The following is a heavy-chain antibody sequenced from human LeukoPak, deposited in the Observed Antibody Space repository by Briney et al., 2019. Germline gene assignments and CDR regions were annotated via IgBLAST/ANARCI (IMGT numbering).Heavy chain of an antibody. Sequence: ASVKVSCKASGYTFTSYDINWVRQATGQGLEWMGWMNPNSGNTGYAQKFQGRVTITRNTSISTAYMELSSLRSEDTAVYYCARGGPSVTVVTTHAFDIWGQGTMVTVSS. J-gene: IGHJ3*02. D-gene: IGHD4-23*01. CDR3: ARGGPSVTVVTTHAFDI. V-gene: IGHV1-8*03. CDR2: MNPNSGNT. CDR1: GYTFTSYD.